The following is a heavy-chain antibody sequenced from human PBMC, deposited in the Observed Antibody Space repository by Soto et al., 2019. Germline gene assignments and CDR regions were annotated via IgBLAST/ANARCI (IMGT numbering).Heavy chain of an antibody. D-gene: IGHD3-3*01. V-gene: IGHV3-30*03. CDR2: ISNDGRAQ. CDR1: TVTINVYG. Sequence: GYLILSCTSSTVTINVYGIQWVRQAPGKGLEWVAFISNDGRAQYYADSVKGRFTISRDYSKNTVDLQMNSLRNEETAVYYCARVIWCGDYKWFVSCGPGTL. J-gene: IGHJ5*01. CDR3: ARVIWCGDYKWFVS.